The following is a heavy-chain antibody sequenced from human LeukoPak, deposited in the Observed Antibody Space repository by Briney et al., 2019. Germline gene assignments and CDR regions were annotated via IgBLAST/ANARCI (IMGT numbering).Heavy chain of an antibody. Sequence: SETLSLTCAVYGGSFSGYYWSWIRQPAGKGLEWIGRIYTSGSTNHNPSLKCRVTMSVDTSKNQFSLRLSSVTAADTAVYYCARERFGSFDYWGQGTLVTVSS. J-gene: IGHJ4*02. CDR2: IYTSGST. D-gene: IGHD3-10*01. CDR3: ARERFGSFDY. CDR1: GGSFSGYY. V-gene: IGHV4-4*07.